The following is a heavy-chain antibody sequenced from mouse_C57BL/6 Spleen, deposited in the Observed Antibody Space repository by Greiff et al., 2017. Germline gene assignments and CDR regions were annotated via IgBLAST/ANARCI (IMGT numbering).Heavy chain of an antibody. CDR3: ARALYGLDY. D-gene: IGHD1-2*01. CDR2: ISSGSSTI. Sequence: EVKLVESGGGLVKPGGSLKLSCAASGFTFSDYGMHWVRQAPEKGLEWVAYISSGSSTIYYADTVKGRFTISTDTANNTLLLQMTSLRSEDTAMYYCARALYGLDYWGQGTTLTVSS. V-gene: IGHV5-17*01. J-gene: IGHJ2*01. CDR1: GFTFSDYG.